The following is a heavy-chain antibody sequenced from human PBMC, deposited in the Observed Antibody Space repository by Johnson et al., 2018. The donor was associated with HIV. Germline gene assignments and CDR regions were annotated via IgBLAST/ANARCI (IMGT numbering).Heavy chain of an antibody. CDR1: GFTFSSYA. J-gene: IGHJ3*02. V-gene: IGHV3-23*04. D-gene: IGHD3-22*01. CDR2: ITASGGNP. CDR3: ARALVVITDGHAFDI. Sequence: MQLVESGGGLVQPGGSLGISCAASGFTFSSYAMSWVRQAPGKGLEWVSSITASGGNPSYADSVKGRFPISRDNSKNTLYLQMNSLRPEDTAVYYCARALVVITDGHAFDIWGQGTMVTVSS.